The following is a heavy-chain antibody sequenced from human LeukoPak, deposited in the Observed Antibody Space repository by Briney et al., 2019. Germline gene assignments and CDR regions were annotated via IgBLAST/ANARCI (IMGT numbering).Heavy chain of an antibody. V-gene: IGHV1-69*04. J-gene: IGHJ4*02. CDR1: GGTFSSYA. CDR2: IIPILGIA. D-gene: IGHD1-26*01. Sequence: SVKVSCKASGGTFSSYAINWVRQAPGQGLEWMGRIIPILGIANYAQKFQGRVTITADKSTSTAYMELSSLRSEDTAVYYCASLVGATLSQDYWGQGTLVTVSS. CDR3: ASLVGATLSQDY.